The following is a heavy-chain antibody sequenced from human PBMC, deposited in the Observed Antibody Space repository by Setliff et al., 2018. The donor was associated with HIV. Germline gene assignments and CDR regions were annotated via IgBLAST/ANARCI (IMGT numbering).Heavy chain of an antibody. D-gene: IGHD2-15*01. J-gene: IGHJ4*02. V-gene: IGHV3-30*02. CDR1: GFTFSNDA. Sequence: GGSLRLSCAASGFTFSNDAIHWVRQAPGKGLEWVAFVRHDGDVQIYADSVKGRFTASRDNPKNTVSLQLNSLRIEDTAVYYCARDFSWATDSWGQGTLVTVSS. CDR3: ARDFSWATDS. CDR2: VRHDGDVQ.